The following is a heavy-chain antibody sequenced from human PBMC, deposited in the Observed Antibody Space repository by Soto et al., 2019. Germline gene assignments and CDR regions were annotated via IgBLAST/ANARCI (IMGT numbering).Heavy chain of an antibody. Sequence: QEQLVQSGTEVKKPGASVKVSCEALGYSFKTPDISWMRQAAGQGLEWMGWMNPNSGNTGYAQKFQGRVSMTRDTSIDTAYMELSSLRSDDTAVYYCARLRRSWHSDLWGQRTRVTVSS. J-gene: IGHJ1*01. CDR3: ARLRRSWHSDL. CDR2: MNPNSGNT. D-gene: IGHD1-26*01. CDR1: GYSFKTPD. V-gene: IGHV1-8*01.